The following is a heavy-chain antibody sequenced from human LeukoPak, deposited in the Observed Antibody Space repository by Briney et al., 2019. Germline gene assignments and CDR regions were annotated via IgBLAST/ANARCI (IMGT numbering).Heavy chain of an antibody. D-gene: IGHD3-3*01. V-gene: IGHV4-30-4*08. Sequence: SETLSLTCTVSGGSISSGDYYWSWIRQPPGKGLEWIGYIYYSGSTYYNPSLKSRVTISVDTSKNQFSLKLSSVTAADTAVYYCARGHPNYDFWSGYSSVLDYFDYWGQGTLVTVSS. CDR3: ARGHPNYDFWSGYSSVLDYFDY. J-gene: IGHJ4*02. CDR2: IYYSGST. CDR1: GGSISSGDYY.